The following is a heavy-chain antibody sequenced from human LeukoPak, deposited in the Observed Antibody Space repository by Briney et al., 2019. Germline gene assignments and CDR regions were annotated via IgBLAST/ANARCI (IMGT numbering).Heavy chain of an antibody. D-gene: IGHD4-17*01. V-gene: IGHV4-38-2*02. Sequence: PSETLSLTCTVSGYSISSGYYWSWIRQPPGKGLEWIGEINHSGSTNYNPSLKSRVTISVDTSKNQFSLKLSSVTAADTAVYYCARHSGIPTVTTTIDYWGQGTLVTVSS. CDR1: GYSISSGYY. CDR2: INHSGST. CDR3: ARHSGIPTVTTTIDY. J-gene: IGHJ4*02.